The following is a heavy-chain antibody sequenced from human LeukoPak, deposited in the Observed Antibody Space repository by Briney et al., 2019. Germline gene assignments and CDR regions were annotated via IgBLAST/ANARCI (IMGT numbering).Heavy chain of an antibody. V-gene: IGHV4-38-2*01. J-gene: IGHJ3*02. CDR2: IYHSGST. CDR1: GYSISSGYY. CDR3: ATRGYSYALDAFDI. D-gene: IGHD5-18*01. Sequence: SETLSLTCAVSGYSISSGYYWGWIRPPPGKGLEWIGSIYHSGSTYYNPSLKSRVTISVDTSKNQFPLKLSSVTAADTAVYYCATRGYSYALDAFDIWGQGTMVTVSS.